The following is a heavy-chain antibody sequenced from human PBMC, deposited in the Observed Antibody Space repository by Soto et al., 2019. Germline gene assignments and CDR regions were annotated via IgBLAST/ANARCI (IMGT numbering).Heavy chain of an antibody. V-gene: IGHV1-2*02. CDR1: GYTSSDYY. CDR2: INPNSGGT. CDR3: AREPATAKPEGVDF. J-gene: IGHJ4*02. D-gene: IGHD1-1*01. Sequence: ASVKVSCKASGYTSSDYYIHWVRQAPGQGLEWMGWINPNSGGTKYAPKFQGGVTMTRDTSITTAYMELSRLRSGDTAVYYCAREPATAKPEGVDFWGQGTLVTVSS.